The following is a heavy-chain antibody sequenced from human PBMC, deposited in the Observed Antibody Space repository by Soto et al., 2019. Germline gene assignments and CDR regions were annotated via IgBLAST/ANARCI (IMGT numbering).Heavy chain of an antibody. Sequence: GESLKISCKGSGYSFTSYWISWVRQMPGKGLEWMGRIDPSDSYTNYSPSFQGHVTISADKSISTAYLQWSSLKASDTAMYYCARQGIAAAGTFGYYYCMDVWGRGXTVTVYS. D-gene: IGHD6-13*01. CDR3: ARQGIAAAGTFGYYYCMDV. CDR2: IDPSDSYT. V-gene: IGHV5-10-1*01. J-gene: IGHJ6*02. CDR1: GYSFTSYW.